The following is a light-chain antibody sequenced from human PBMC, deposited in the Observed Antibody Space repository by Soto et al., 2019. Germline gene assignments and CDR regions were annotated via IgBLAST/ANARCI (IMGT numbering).Light chain of an antibody. J-gene: IGKJ1*01. CDR3: QQSYSTPRT. V-gene: IGKV1-39*01. CDR2: AAS. Sequence: DIQMTQSPSSLSASVGDRVTITCRASHSINNFLNWYQQSQGKAPKLLIYAASTLQSGVPSRFSGSGSGTDFSLTISSLQPEHFAIYYCQQSYSTPRTFGQGTKVDIK. CDR1: HSINNF.